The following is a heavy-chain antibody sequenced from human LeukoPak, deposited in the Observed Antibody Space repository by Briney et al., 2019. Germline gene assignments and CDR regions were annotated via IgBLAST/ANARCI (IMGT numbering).Heavy chain of an antibody. J-gene: IGHJ6*03. V-gene: IGHV3-30*04. CDR2: ISYDGSNK. CDR3: AASSGSPLYYYYMDV. CDR1: GFTFSSYA. D-gene: IGHD3-10*01. Sequence: GGSLRLSCAASGFTFSSYAMHWVRQAPGKGLEWVAVISYDGSNKYYADSVKGRFTISRDNSKNTLYLQMNSLRVEDTAVYYCAASSGSPLYYYYMDVWGKGTTVTISS.